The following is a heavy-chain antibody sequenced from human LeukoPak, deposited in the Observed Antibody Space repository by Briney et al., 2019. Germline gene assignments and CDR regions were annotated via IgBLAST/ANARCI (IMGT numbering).Heavy chain of an antibody. Sequence: GGSLRLSCAASGFTFSSNAMSWVRQAPGKGLEWVANIKQDGSEKYYVDSVKGRFTISRDNAKNSLYLQMNSLRAEDTAVYYCARAAWLWDPWGQGTLVTVSS. J-gene: IGHJ5*02. V-gene: IGHV3-7*01. CDR3: ARAAWLWDP. CDR1: GFTFSSNA. CDR2: IKQDGSEK. D-gene: IGHD3-22*01.